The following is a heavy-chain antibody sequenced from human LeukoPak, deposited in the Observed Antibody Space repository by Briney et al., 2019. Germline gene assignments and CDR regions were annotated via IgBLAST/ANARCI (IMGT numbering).Heavy chain of an antibody. Sequence: GRSLRLSCAASGFTFSSYAMHWVRQAPGKGLEWVAVISYDGSNKYYADSVKGRFTISRDNSKNTLYLQMNSLRAEDTAVYYCARGALRYFDWFNYFDYWGQGTLVTVSS. D-gene: IGHD3-9*01. CDR1: GFTFSSYA. V-gene: IGHV3-30*01. J-gene: IGHJ4*02. CDR2: ISYDGSNK. CDR3: ARGALRYFDWFNYFDY.